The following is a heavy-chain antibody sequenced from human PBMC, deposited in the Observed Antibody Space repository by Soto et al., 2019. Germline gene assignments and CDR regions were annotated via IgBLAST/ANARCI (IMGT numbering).Heavy chain of an antibody. J-gene: IGHJ6*02. D-gene: IGHD3-3*01. V-gene: IGHV3-7*01. CDR2: IKQDGSEK. CDR1: GFTFSSYW. Sequence: GGSLRLSCAASGFTFSSYWMSWVRQAPGKGLEWVANIKQDGSEKYYVDSVKGRFTISRDNAKNSLYLQMNSLRGEDTAVYYCAREKITIVGVVHQGYYYYGMDVWGQGTTVTVSS. CDR3: AREKITIVGVVHQGYYYYGMDV.